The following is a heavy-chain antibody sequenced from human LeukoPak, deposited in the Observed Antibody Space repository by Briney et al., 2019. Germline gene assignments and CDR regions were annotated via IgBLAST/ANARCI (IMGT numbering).Heavy chain of an antibody. CDR1: GYTFTSYD. Sequence: ASVKVSCKASGYTFTSYDINWVRQAPGQGLEWMGWITAYNGNTNYAHKFQGRFTMTTDTYTRTVYMELRGLKSNDTAVYYCARGVSNRWADFWGQGTLVTVSS. J-gene: IGHJ4*02. CDR3: ARGVSNRWADF. V-gene: IGHV1-18*01. CDR2: ITAYNGNT. D-gene: IGHD2/OR15-2a*01.